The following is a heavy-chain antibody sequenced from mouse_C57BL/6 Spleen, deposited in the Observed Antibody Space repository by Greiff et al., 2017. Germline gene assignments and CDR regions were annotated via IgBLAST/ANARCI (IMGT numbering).Heavy chain of an antibody. CDR1: GFTFSDYG. J-gene: IGHJ3*01. D-gene: IGHD1-1*01. V-gene: IGHV5-17*01. Sequence: DVKLVESGGGLVKPGGSLKLSCAASGFTFSDYGMHWVRQAPEKGLEWVAYISSGSSTIYYADTVKGRFTISRDNAKNTLFLQMTSLRSEDTAMYYCARSHYYGSSHLAYWGQGTLVTVSA. CDR2: ISSGSSTI. CDR3: ARSHYYGSSHLAY.